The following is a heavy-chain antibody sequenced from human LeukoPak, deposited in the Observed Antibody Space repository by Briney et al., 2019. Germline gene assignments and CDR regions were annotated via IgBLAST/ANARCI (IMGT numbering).Heavy chain of an antibody. CDR2: IHYSGST. J-gene: IGHJ5*02. Sequence: SQTLSLTCTVSGGSVSSYYWSWIRQPPGKGLEWIGYIHYSGSTSYNPSLKSRVTISLDTSKNQFSLKLSSVTAADTAVYYCARDRGDSTSSAPYNWFDPWGQGTLVTVSS. CDR1: GGSVSSYY. CDR3: ARDRGDSTSSAPYNWFDP. V-gene: IGHV4-59*02. D-gene: IGHD6-6*01.